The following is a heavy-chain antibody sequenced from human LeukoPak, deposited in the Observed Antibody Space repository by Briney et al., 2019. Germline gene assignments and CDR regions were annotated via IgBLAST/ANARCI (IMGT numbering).Heavy chain of an antibody. CDR2: IIPIFGTA. CDR1: GGTFISYA. D-gene: IGHD3-22*01. Sequence: ASVKVSCKASGGTFISYAISWVRQAPGQGLEWMGGIIPIFGTANYAQKFQGRVTITADESTSTAYMELSSLRSEDTAVYYCARDGYYDSSGYFGAWDYWGQGTLVTVSS. CDR3: ARDGYYDSSGYFGAWDY. V-gene: IGHV1-69*13. J-gene: IGHJ4*02.